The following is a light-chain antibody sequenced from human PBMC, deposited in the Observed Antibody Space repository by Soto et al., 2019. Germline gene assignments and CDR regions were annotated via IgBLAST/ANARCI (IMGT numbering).Light chain of an antibody. J-gene: IGKJ2*01. CDR1: QSVLYTSNNKNY. Sequence: DIVMTQSPDSLAVSLGERATINCKSSQSVLYTSNNKNYLAWYQQKPGQPPKLLIYWASTRESGVPDRFSGSGSGTDFTLTISSLRAEDVAVYYCQQHYNPPYTFRQGAKLEIK. V-gene: IGKV4-1*01. CDR3: QQHYNPPYT. CDR2: WAS.